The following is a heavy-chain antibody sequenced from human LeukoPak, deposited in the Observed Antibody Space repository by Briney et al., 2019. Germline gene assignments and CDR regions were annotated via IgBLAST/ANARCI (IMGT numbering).Heavy chain of an antibody. CDR3: ARGGDSSGYPFDY. CDR1: GGTFSSYA. Sequence: SVKVSCKASGGTFSSYAISWVRQAPGQGLEWMGGIIPIFGTANYAHKFQGRVTITADESTSTAYMELSSLRSEDTAVYYCARGGDSSGYPFDYWGQGTLVTVSS. CDR2: IIPIFGTA. J-gene: IGHJ4*02. V-gene: IGHV1-69*13. D-gene: IGHD3-22*01.